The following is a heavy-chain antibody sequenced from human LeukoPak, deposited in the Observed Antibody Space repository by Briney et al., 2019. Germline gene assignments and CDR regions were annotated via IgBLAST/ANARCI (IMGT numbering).Heavy chain of an antibody. Sequence: GGSLRLSCAASGFTFSSYGMHWVRQAPGKGLEWVAVIWYDGSNKYYADSVKGRFTISRDNSKNTLYLQMNSLRAEDTAAYYCARDPGSGWFDYCGQGTLVTVSS. V-gene: IGHV3-33*01. J-gene: IGHJ5*01. CDR1: GFTFSSYG. D-gene: IGHD6-19*01. CDR3: ARDPGSGWFDY. CDR2: IWYDGSNK.